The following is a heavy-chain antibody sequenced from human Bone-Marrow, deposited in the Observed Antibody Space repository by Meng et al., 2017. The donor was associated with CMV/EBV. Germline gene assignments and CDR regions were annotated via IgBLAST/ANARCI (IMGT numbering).Heavy chain of an antibody. J-gene: IGHJ6*02. V-gene: IGHV4-59*01. D-gene: IGHD3-10*01. CDR1: GDSMRTYY. CDR2: IYYSGTT. Sequence: GSLRLSCTVSGDSMRTYYWSWIRQPPGEGLEWIGYIYYSGTTNYNPSLKSRVTISADTSKNQFSLTLTSVAAADTAVYYCARDSGVYGMDVWGQGTTVTVSS. CDR3: ARDSGVYGMDV.